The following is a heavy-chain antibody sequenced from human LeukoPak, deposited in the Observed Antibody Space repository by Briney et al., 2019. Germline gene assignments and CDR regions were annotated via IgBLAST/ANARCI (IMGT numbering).Heavy chain of an antibody. CDR1: GFNFSSYS. J-gene: IGHJ4*02. V-gene: IGHV3-48*04. D-gene: IGHD4-17*01. Sequence: GGSLRLSCAASGFNFSSYSMNWVRQAPGKGLERVSYISGSSSSIYYADSVKGRFSISRDNAKNSLYLQMNSLRAEDTAVYYCGRDKAGDYVPPDYWGQGTLVTVSS. CDR2: ISGSSSSI. CDR3: GRDKAGDYVPPDY.